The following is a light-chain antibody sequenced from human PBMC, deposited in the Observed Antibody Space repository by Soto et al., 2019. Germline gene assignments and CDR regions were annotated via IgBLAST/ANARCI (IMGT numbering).Light chain of an antibody. CDR3: HQYRDNRT. CDR1: QSISSW. V-gene: IGKV1-5*01. CDR2: EAS. Sequence: DIQMTQSPSTLSASVGDRVTITCRASQSISSWLAWYQQKPGTAPKLLIYEASTFQSEVPSRFSGSGSGTEFTLPVSRLQSEDSATYCCHQYRDNRTFAQGTKVEIK. J-gene: IGKJ1*01.